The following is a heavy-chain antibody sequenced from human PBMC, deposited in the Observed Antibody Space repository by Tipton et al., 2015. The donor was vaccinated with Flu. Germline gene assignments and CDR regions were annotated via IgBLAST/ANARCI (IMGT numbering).Heavy chain of an antibody. D-gene: IGHD1-1*01. V-gene: IGHV4-39*07. Sequence: LRLSCTVSGVSISTTIYYWGWVRQPPGKGLEWIGSIYYSGTTYYNPSLKSRVTISIDASKNQFSLDLTSLTAADTAVYYCARDLWNDRRAYYYYGVDVWGQGTTVTVPS. CDR3: ARDLWNDRRAYYYYGVDV. CDR2: IYYSGTT. J-gene: IGHJ6*02. CDR1: GVSISTTIYY.